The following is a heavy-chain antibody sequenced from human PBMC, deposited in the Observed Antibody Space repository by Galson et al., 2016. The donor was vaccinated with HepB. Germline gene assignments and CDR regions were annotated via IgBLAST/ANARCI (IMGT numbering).Heavy chain of an antibody. Sequence: SLRLSCAASGFNFSDYYMSWLRQAPGKGLQWISYVSSSSSSTEYSDSVKGRCTISRDNAKNSLYLQMNSLRADDTAVYYCARDGRLGSSDYWGQGTLATGS. D-gene: IGHD3-16*01. CDR3: ARDGRLGSSDY. CDR1: GFNFSDYY. J-gene: IGHJ4*02. CDR2: VSSSSSST. V-gene: IGHV3-11*06.